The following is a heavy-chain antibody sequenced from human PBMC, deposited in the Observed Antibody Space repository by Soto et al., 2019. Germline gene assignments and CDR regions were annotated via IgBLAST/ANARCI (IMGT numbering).Heavy chain of an antibody. V-gene: IGHV4-31*03. J-gene: IGHJ3*01. CDR3: ARRRACSNWYSGADAFNL. CDR1: GGSISSGAYY. CDR2: MYYNGKT. Sequence: QVQLQESGPGLVKPSQTLSLNCTVSGGSISSGAYYWSWIRKPPGTGVEWIGYMYYNGKTYYTPVLESRAIIPGDTSKNHFSLNLTAVTASDTAVYYCARRRACSNWYSGADAFNLWCQGTRVTVSS. D-gene: IGHD6-13*01.